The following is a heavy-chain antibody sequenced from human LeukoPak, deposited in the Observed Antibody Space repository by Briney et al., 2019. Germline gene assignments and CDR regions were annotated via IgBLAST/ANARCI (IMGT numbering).Heavy chain of an antibody. D-gene: IGHD1-1*01. CDR2: IRYDGSNK. CDR1: GFTFSSYG. J-gene: IGHJ6*03. Sequence: GGSLRLSCAASGFTFSSYGMHWVRQAPGKGLEWVAFIRYDGSNKYYADSVKGRFTISRDNSKNTLYLQMNSLRAEDTAVYYCAKDGRIAGYYYYYMDVWGKGTTVTISS. V-gene: IGHV3-30*02. CDR3: AKDGRIAGYYYYYMDV.